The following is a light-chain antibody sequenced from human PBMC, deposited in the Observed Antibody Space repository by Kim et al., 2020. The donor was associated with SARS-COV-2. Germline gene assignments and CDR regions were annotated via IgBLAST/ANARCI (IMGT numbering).Light chain of an antibody. J-gene: IGLJ3*02. Sequence: PGKTVTIPCTRSSGSIASNYVQWYQQRPGSAPTTVIYEDNQRPSVVPDRFSGSIDSSSNSASLTISGLKTEDEADYYCQSYDSPWVFGGGTQLTVL. V-gene: IGLV6-57*03. CDR1: SGSIASNY. CDR2: EDN. CDR3: QSYDSPWV.